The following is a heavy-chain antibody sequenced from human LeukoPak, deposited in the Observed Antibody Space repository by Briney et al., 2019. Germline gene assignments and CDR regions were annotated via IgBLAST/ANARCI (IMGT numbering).Heavy chain of an antibody. V-gene: IGHV1-69*04. CDR2: IIPILGIA. CDR3: ASPDCSGGSCYGALDV. J-gene: IGHJ6*02. D-gene: IGHD2-15*01. Sequence: ASVTVSCKASGGTFSSYAFSWVRLAPGQGLEWMGRIIPILGIANYAQKFQGRVTITADKSTSTAYMELSSLRSEDTAVYYCASPDCSGGSCYGALDVWGQGTTVTVSS. CDR1: GGTFSSYA.